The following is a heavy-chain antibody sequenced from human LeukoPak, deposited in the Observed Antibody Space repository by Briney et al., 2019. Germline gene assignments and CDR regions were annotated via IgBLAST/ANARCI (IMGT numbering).Heavy chain of an antibody. V-gene: IGHV4-34*01. CDR3: ARVLGYCSGGSCYYFDY. CDR2: INHSGST. J-gene: IGHJ4*02. CDR1: GGSFSGYY. D-gene: IGHD2-15*01. Sequence: SETLSLTCAVYGGSFSGYYWSLIRQPPRKGLEWIEEINHSGSTNYNPSLKSRVTISVDTSKNQFSLKLSSVTAADTAVYYCARVLGYCSGGSCYYFDYWGQGTLVTVSS.